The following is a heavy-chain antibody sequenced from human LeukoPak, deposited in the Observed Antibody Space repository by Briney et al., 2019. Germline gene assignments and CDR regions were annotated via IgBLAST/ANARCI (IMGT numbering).Heavy chain of an antibody. V-gene: IGHV1-2*02. D-gene: IGHD6-19*01. CDR3: ARVGQWLVENDWFDP. J-gene: IGHJ5*02. CDR1: EYTFTAYY. CDR2: INPNSGDT. Sequence: ASVKVSCKASEYTFTAYYVHWVRQAPGQGVEWMGWINPNSGDTNFAQNFQGRVTMTRDTSISTVYMELSRLRSDDTAVYYCARVGQWLVENDWFDPWGQGTLVTVSS.